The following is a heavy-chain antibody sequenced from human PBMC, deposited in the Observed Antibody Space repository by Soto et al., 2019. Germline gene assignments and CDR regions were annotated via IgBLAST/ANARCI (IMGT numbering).Heavy chain of an antibody. D-gene: IGHD1-1*01. V-gene: IGHV1-3*01. Sequence: ASVKVSCKASGYTFTSYAMHWVRQAPGQRLEWMGWINAGNGNTKYSQKFQGRVTITRDTSASTAYMEPSSLRSEDTAVYYCARAPWELEQGYYYYYYMDVWGKGNTVTVSS. CDR2: INAGNGNT. CDR1: GYTFTSYA. J-gene: IGHJ6*03. CDR3: ARAPWELEQGYYYYYYMDV.